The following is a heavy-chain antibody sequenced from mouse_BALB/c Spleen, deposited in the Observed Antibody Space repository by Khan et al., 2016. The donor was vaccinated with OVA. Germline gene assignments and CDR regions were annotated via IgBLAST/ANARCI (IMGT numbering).Heavy chain of an antibody. V-gene: IGHV1S136*01. Sequence: MQLEESGPELVKPGASVKMSCKASGYTFTNYIIHWVKQKPGQGLEWIGYINPYNDGSKYNEKFKGKATLTSDKSSSTAYMELSGLTSEDSAVYYCARDYGSSFWFAYWGQGTLVTVSA. CDR2: INPYNDGS. CDR1: GYTFTNYI. J-gene: IGHJ3*01. D-gene: IGHD1-1*01. CDR3: ARDYGSSFWFAY.